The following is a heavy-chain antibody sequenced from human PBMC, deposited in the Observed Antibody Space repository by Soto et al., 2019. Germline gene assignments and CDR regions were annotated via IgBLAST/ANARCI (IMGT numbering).Heavy chain of an antibody. CDR1: GFTFSGSA. CDR3: TTVLLWFGESPDY. V-gene: IGHV3-73*01. J-gene: IGHJ4*02. D-gene: IGHD3-10*01. CDR2: IRSKANSYAT. Sequence: GGSLRLSCAASGFTFSGSAMHWVRQASGKGLEWVGRIRSKANSYATAYAASVKGRFTISRDDSKNTAYLQMNSLKTEDTAVCYCTTVLLWFGESPDYWGQGTLVTVSS.